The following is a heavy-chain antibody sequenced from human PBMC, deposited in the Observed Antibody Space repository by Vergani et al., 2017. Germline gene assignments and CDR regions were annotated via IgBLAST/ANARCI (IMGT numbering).Heavy chain of an antibody. CDR3: ATLNNSGSSAGLDY. CDR2: IWYDGSNK. D-gene: IGHD1-26*01. V-gene: IGHV3-33*08. J-gene: IGHJ4*02. Sequence: QVQLVESGGVLVKPGGSLRLSCAASGFSFSDYYMSWIRQAPGKGLEWVAVIWYDGSNKYYADSVKGRFTISRDNSKNTLYLQMNSLRAEDTAVYYCATLNNSGSSAGLDYWGQGTLVTFSS. CDR1: GFSFSDYY.